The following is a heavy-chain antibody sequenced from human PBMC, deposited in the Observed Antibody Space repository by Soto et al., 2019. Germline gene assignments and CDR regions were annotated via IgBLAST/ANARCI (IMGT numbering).Heavy chain of an antibody. Sequence: SETLSLTCTVSGGSISGSYWSWIRQSPGKGLEWLGYVYYTGSTNYSPSLRSRVSISVDTSKNEFSLRLSSVTAADTAVYFCARSVAVPGAHIDYWGQGTLVTVSS. CDR2: VYYTGST. D-gene: IGHD6-19*01. CDR3: ARSVAVPGAHIDY. V-gene: IGHV4-59*01. CDR1: GGSISGSY. J-gene: IGHJ4*02.